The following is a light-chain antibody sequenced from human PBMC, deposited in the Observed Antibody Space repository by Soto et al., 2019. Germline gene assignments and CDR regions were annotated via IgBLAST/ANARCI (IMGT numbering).Light chain of an antibody. CDR2: DAS. Sequence: EIVLTQSPATLSLSPWETAALSCRASQSISDYLAWYQQKPGQAPRLLIYDASNRATGVPGRFRGSGSGTDFTLTICSLEPEDFAVYFCQHRSNWPLTFGGGTKVDLK. CDR3: QHRSNWPLT. J-gene: IGKJ4*01. CDR1: QSISDY. V-gene: IGKV3-11*01.